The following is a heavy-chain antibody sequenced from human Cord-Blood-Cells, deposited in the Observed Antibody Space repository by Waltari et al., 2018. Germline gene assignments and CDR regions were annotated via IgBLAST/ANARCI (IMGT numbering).Heavy chain of an antibody. D-gene: IGHD2-2*01. Sequence: QVQLVQSGAEVKKPGASVKVSCKASGYTFTGYYMHWVRQVPGQGLEWSGWVNPNSGGTKYAQKFQGRVTMTRDTSISTAYMGLSRLRSDDTAVYYCARDRGGYQFGNQYWGQGTLVTVSS. CDR1: GYTFTGYY. CDR2: VNPNSGGT. J-gene: IGHJ4*02. V-gene: IGHV1-2*02. CDR3: ARDRGGYQFGNQY.